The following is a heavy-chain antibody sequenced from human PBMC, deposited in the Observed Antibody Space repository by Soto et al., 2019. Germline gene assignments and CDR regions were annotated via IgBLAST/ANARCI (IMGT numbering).Heavy chain of an antibody. J-gene: IGHJ4*02. CDR1: GGTFSSYA. Sequence: QVQLVQSGAEVKKPGSSVKVSCKASGGTFSSYAISWVRQAHGQGLEWMGGIIPIFGTANYAQKFQGRVTITADESTSTAYMELSSLRSEDTAVYYCAREGDYYGSGTIDYWGQGTLVTVSS. CDR3: AREGDYYGSGTIDY. D-gene: IGHD3-10*01. V-gene: IGHV1-69*12. CDR2: IIPIFGTA.